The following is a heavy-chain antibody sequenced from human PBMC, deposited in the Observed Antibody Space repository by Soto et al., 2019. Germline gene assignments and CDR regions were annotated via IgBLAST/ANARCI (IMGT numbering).Heavy chain of an antibody. J-gene: IGHJ5*02. D-gene: IGHD6-19*01. CDR2: ISYDGSNK. CDR1: GFTFSSYA. V-gene: IGHV3-30-3*01. Sequence: GGSLRLSCAASGFTFSSYAMHWVHQAPGKGLEWVAVISYDGSNKYYADSVKGRFTISRDNSKNTLYLQMNSLRAEDTAVYYCARVDSSGWLNWFDPWGQGTLVTVSS. CDR3: ARVDSSGWLNWFDP.